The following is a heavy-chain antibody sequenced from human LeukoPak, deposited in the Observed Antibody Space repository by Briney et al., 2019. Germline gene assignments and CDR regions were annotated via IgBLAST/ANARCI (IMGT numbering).Heavy chain of an antibody. CDR2: ISYDGSNK. CDR3: ARHPQPIWFGDAYYFDY. V-gene: IGHV3-30-3*01. Sequence: GRSLRLSCAASGFTFSSYAMHWVRQAPGKGLEWVAVISYDGSNKYYADSVKGRFTISRDNSKNTLYLQMNSLRAEDTAVYYCARHPQPIWFGDAYYFDYWGQGTLVTVSS. J-gene: IGHJ4*02. CDR1: GFTFSSYA. D-gene: IGHD3-10*01.